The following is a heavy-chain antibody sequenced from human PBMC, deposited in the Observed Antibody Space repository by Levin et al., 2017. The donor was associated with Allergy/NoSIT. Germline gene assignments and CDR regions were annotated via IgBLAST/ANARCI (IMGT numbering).Heavy chain of an antibody. V-gene: IGHV4-34*01. CDR1: GGSFSGYY. Sequence: SQTLSLTCAVYGGSFSGYYWSWIRQPPGKGLEWIGEINHSGSTNYNPSLKSRVTISVDTSKNQFSLKLSSVTAADTAVYYCARGRKVRGVIAFDYWGQGTLVTVSS. CDR3: ARGRKVRGVIAFDY. D-gene: IGHD3-10*01. CDR2: INHSGST. J-gene: IGHJ4*02.